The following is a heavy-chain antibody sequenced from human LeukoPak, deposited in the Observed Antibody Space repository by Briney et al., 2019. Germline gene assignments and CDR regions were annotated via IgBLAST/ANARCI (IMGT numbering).Heavy chain of an antibody. V-gene: IGHV1-2*02. Sequence: GASVKVSCKASGYTFTGYYMHWVRQAPGQGLEWMGWINPNSGGTNYAQKFQGRVTMTRDTSISTAYMELSRLRSDDTAVHYCARDLMYYYDSSGHPWGQGTLVTVSS. CDR3: ARDLMYYYDSSGHP. CDR1: GYTFTGYY. J-gene: IGHJ5*02. D-gene: IGHD3-22*01. CDR2: INPNSGGT.